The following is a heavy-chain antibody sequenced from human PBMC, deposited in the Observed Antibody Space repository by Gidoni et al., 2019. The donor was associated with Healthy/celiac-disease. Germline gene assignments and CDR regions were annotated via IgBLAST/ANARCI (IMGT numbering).Heavy chain of an antibody. D-gene: IGHD2-2*01. CDR1: GYRFTIYW. V-gene: IGHV5-51*01. Sequence: EVQLVQSGAAVKKPGESLKISCKGSGYRFTIYWIGWVRQMPGKGLEWMGTIYPVDSNTRYSPSFHGQVTISADKSISTAYLQWSSLKASDTAMYYCATGGIVVVPAAIVPPFDIWGQGTMVTVSS. CDR2: IYPVDSNT. J-gene: IGHJ3*02. CDR3: ATGGIVVVPAAIVPPFDI.